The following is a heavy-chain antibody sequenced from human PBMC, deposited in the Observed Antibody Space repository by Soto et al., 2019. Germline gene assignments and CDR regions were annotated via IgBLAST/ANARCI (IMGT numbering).Heavy chain of an antibody. CDR1: GDTFSSYA. J-gene: IGHJ6*02. V-gene: IGHV1-69*06. Sequence: SVKVSCKASGDTFSSYAISWVRQAPGQGLEWMGGIIPIFGTANYAQKFQGRVTITADKSTSTAYMELSSLRSEDTAVYYCARNGQLVAYYYYGMDVWGQGTTVTVSS. CDR3: ARNGQLVAYYYYGMDV. CDR2: IIPIFGTA. D-gene: IGHD6-6*01.